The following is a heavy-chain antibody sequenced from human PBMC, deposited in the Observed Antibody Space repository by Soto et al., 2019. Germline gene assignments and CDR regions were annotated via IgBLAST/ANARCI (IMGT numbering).Heavy chain of an antibody. CDR1: GFTFDDYA. CDR2: ISWNSGSI. CDR3: AKDIYYGSGGPGFGVGWFDP. Sequence: GGSLRLSCAASGFTFDDYAMHWVRQAPGKGLEWVSGISWNSGSIGYADSVKGRFTISRDNAKNSLYLQMNSLRAEDTALYYCAKDIYYGSGGPGFGVGWFDPWGQGTLVTVSS. D-gene: IGHD2-15*01. V-gene: IGHV3-9*01. J-gene: IGHJ5*02.